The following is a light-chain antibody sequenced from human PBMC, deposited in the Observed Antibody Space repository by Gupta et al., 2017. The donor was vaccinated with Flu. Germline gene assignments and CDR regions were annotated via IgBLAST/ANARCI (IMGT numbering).Light chain of an antibody. CDR2: YKSDSDK. CDR1: SGINVDTYR. Sequence: QAVLTQPSSLSASPGASASLTCTLRSGINVDTYRIYWYQQKPGSPPQYLLRYKSDSDKQQGSGVPSRFAGSKDASANAGILXIXGLQSEXEADYYSTIWRSRAWVFGGGTRLTVL. V-gene: IGLV5-45*02. J-gene: IGLJ3*02. CDR3: TIWRSRAWV.